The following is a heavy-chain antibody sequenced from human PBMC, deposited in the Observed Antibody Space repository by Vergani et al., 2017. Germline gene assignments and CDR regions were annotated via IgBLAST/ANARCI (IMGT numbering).Heavy chain of an antibody. CDR2: VNPKSGKS. CDR3: ARVNGSPDY. Sequence: QVQLVQSGAEVKKPGASVKVSRKASGYTFTNYDINWVRQATGQGLEWMGWVNPKSGKSGSAQKFQGRVTITRNTPTNTAYMELSSLRSEDTAVYFCARVNGSPDYWGQGTLVTVSS. V-gene: IGHV1-8*03. D-gene: IGHD1-26*01. CDR1: GYTFTNYD. J-gene: IGHJ4*02.